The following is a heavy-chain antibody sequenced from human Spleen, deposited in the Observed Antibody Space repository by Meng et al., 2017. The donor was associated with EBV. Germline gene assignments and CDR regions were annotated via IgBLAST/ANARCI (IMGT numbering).Heavy chain of an antibody. CDR1: GESVSSNRAA. CDR3: AREGVTGFGSGDFDY. D-gene: IGHD5-18*01. J-gene: IGHJ4*02. V-gene: IGHV6-1*01. Sequence: EQLQQSGPGRVKTSQTLSLPCAISGESVSSNRAAWNWIRQSPSRGLEWLGRTYYRSKWYSDYALSVKSRVTITPDTPKNQFSLQLRSMTPDDTAVYYCAREGVTGFGSGDFDYWGQGSLVTVSS. CDR2: TYYRSKWYS.